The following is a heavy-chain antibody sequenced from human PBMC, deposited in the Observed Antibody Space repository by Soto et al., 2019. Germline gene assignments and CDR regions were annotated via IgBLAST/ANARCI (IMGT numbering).Heavy chain of an antibody. CDR2: INHSGST. V-gene: IGHV4-34*01. J-gene: IGHJ4*02. D-gene: IGHD3-3*01. CDR3: ARGATYYDFWSGYPTLDY. Sequence: PSETLSLTCAVYGGSFSGYYWSWIRQPPGKGQEWIGEINHSGSTNYNPSLKSRVTISVDTSKNQFSLKLSSVTAADTAVYYCARGATYYDFWSGYPTLDYWGQGTLVTVSS. CDR1: GGSFSGYY.